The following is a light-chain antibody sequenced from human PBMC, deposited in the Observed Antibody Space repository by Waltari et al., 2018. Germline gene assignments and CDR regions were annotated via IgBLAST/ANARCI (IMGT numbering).Light chain of an antibody. J-gene: IGKJ2*01. V-gene: IGKV1-33*01. Sequence: DIQMTQSPSSLSASVGDRVTFTCQASQNINHFLNWYQQKPGKAPRLLIYDASNLKAGVPSRFSGSGSGTTFTFTISSLQPEDFATYYCEQYDNLVYTFGQGTKLE. CDR3: EQYDNLVYT. CDR2: DAS. CDR1: QNINHF.